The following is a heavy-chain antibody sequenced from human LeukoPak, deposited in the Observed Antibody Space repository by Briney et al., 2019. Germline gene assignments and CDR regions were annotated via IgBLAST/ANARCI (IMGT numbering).Heavy chain of an antibody. CDR2: IYYSGST. J-gene: IGHJ4*02. CDR3: ARDRTGTYDY. Sequence: SETLSLTCTVSGGSISSYYWCWIRQPPGKGLGWTGYIYYSGSTNYNPSLKSRVTISVDTSNNKFSLKLSSVTAADTAVYYCARDRTGTYDYWGQGTLVTVSS. D-gene: IGHD1-1*01. V-gene: IGHV4-59*01. CDR1: GGSISSYY.